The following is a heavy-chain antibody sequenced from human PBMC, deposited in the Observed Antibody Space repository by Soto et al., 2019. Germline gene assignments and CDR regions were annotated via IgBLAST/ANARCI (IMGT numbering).Heavy chain of an antibody. CDR2: INHSGST. CDR3: ARGQGGAIEDAFDI. J-gene: IGHJ3*02. CDR1: GGSFSGCY. D-gene: IGHD3-16*02. V-gene: IGHV4-34*01. Sequence: SETLSLTCAVYGGSFSGCYWSWIRQPPGKGLEWIGEINHSGSTNYNPSLKSRVTISVDTSKNQFSLKLSSVTAADTAVYYCARGQGGAIEDAFDIWGQGTMVTVSS.